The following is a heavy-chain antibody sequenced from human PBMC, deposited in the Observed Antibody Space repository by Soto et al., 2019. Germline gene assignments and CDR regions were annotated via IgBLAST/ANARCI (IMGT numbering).Heavy chain of an antibody. CDR1: GGSISSGGYY. J-gene: IGHJ4*02. CDR3: PRGAPLGYYDIFVFDY. CDR2: IYYSGST. V-gene: IGHV4-31*03. Sequence: PSETLSLTCTVSGGSISSGGYYWSWIRQHPGKGLEWIGYIYYSGSTYYNPSLKSRVTISVDTSKNQFSLKLSSVTAADTAVYYCPRGAPLGYYDIFVFDYWGQGTLVTVSS. D-gene: IGHD3-9*01.